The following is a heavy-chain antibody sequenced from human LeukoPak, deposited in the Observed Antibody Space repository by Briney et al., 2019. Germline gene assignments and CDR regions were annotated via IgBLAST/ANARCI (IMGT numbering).Heavy chain of an antibody. V-gene: IGHV3-7*03. J-gene: IGHJ4*02. CDR3: ARRYFDY. CDR2: IKQDGSEE. Sequence: GGSLRLSCVASGFTISSYWMHWVRQAPGKGLEWVANIKQDGSEEYYVDSVKGRFTISRDNAKNSLYLQMNSLRAEDTAVYYCARRYFDYWGQGILVAVSS. CDR1: GFTISSYW.